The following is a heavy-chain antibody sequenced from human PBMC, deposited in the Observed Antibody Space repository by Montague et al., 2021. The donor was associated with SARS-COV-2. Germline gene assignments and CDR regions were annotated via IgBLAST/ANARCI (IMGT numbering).Heavy chain of an antibody. CDR1: GFTFSSYE. CDR3: ARVEGWTDYYDILTGYSRNFDY. Sequence: SLRLSCAASGFTFSSYEMSWVRQAPGKGLEWVSYISSSGSTIYYADSVKGRFTISRDNAKNSLYLQMNSLRAEDTAVYYCARVEGWTDYYDILTGYSRNFDYWGQGTLVTVSS. J-gene: IGHJ4*02. V-gene: IGHV3-48*03. D-gene: IGHD3-9*01. CDR2: ISSSGSTI.